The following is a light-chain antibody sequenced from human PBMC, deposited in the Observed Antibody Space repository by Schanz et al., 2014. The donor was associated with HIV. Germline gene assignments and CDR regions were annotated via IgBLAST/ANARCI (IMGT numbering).Light chain of an antibody. CDR3: AAWDDNLDGWV. V-gene: IGLV1-44*01. CDR1: SSSIKTNT. J-gene: IGLJ3*02. Sequence: QSVLTQPPSASGTPGQRVTISCSGSSSSIKTNTVNWFQQLPGTAPKLLIHSSYHRPSGVPDRFSGSTSDTSASLAISGLQSEDEADYYCAAWDDNLDGWVFGGGTQLTVL. CDR2: SSY.